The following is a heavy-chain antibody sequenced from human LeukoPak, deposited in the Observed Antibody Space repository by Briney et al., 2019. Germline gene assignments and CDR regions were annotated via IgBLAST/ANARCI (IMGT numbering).Heavy chain of an antibody. CDR1: GYTFSTYY. V-gene: IGHV1-46*01. CDR3: ARGPKTTIALVYAPFDY. Sequence: GASGKVSCKASGYTFSTYYMHWVRQAPGHGLEWMGIMNPSGDSASYAQKFQDRVTMTWDMSTTTVYMVLSSLKSEDTAVYYCARGPKTTIALVYAPFDYWGQGTLVTVSS. CDR2: MNPSGDSA. D-gene: IGHD2-8*01. J-gene: IGHJ4*02.